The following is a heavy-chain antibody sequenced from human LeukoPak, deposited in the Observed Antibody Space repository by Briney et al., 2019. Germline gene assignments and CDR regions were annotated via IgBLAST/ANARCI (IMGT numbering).Heavy chain of an antibody. Sequence: PGGSLRLSCAASGFTFSSYGMHWVRQAPGKGLEWVAVIWYDGSNKYYADSVKGRFTISRDNSKNTLYLQMNSLRAEDTAVYYCARDTGYGFYSSGWYFDYWGQGTLVTVSS. CDR2: IWYDGSNK. CDR3: ARDTGYGFYSSGWYFDY. D-gene: IGHD6-19*01. J-gene: IGHJ4*02. V-gene: IGHV3-33*01. CDR1: GFTFSSYG.